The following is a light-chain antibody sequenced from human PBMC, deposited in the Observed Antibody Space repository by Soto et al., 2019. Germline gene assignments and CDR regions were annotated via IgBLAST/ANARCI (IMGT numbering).Light chain of an antibody. Sequence: EIVLTQSPGTLSLSPGEGATLSCRASQSVNNNYLAWYQPRPGQATRLLIYGASSRANGVPDRFFGSGSGTDFTLTFSRLEPEDFAVFFCQQYGTSPFTFGPGTTVDI. V-gene: IGKV3-20*01. CDR1: QSVNNNY. J-gene: IGKJ3*01. CDR3: QQYGTSPFT. CDR2: GAS.